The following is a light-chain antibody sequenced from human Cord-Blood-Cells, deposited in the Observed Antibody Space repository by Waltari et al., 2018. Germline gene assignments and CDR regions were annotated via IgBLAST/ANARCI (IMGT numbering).Light chain of an antibody. CDR1: SSNIGAGYD. CDR3: QSYDSSLSGWV. J-gene: IGLJ3*02. CDR2: CNS. Sequence: QSVLTQPPSVSGAPGQRVTISCTGSSSNIGAGYDVHWYQQLPGTAPKLLIYCNSNRPSAVPDRFSGSKSGTSASLAITGLQAEDEADYYCQSYDSSLSGWVFGGGTKLTVL. V-gene: IGLV1-40*01.